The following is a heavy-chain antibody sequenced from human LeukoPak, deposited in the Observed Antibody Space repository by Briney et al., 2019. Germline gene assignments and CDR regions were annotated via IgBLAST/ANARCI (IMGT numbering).Heavy chain of an antibody. Sequence: GGSLRLSCAASGFTFSSYAMSWVRQAPGKGLEWVSAISGSGGSTYYADSVKSRFTISRDNSKNTLYLQMNSLRAEDTAVYYCAKVVGLRPTYYFDYWGQGTLVTVSS. CDR1: GFTFSSYA. V-gene: IGHV3-23*01. J-gene: IGHJ4*02. D-gene: IGHD5-12*01. CDR3: AKVVGLRPTYYFDY. CDR2: ISGSGGST.